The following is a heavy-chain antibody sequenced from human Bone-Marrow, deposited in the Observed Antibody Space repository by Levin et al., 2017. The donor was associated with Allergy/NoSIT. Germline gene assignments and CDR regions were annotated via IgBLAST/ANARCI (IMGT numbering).Heavy chain of an antibody. V-gene: IGHV4-61*09. CDR1: GVSITSGNYY. CDR3: ARVLQYYYYYMDV. J-gene: IGHJ6*03. CDR2: IYTSGNT. Sequence: PSQTLSLTCTVSGVSITSGNYYWSWIRQPAGKGLEWIGHIYTSGNTNYNPSLKSRATISVDTSKNQFSLKLRSVTAADTAVYYCARVLQYYYYYMDVWGKGTTVTVSS. D-gene: IGHD5-24*01.